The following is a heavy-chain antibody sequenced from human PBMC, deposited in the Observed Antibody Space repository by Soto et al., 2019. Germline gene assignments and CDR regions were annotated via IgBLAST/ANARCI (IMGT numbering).Heavy chain of an antibody. CDR3: AKALVPALTAKFGY. CDR1: GFIFNNYA. CDR2: VTASGGGT. V-gene: IGHV3-23*01. J-gene: IGHJ4*02. Sequence: GGSLRLSCAASGFIFNNYAMTWVRQAPGRGLEWVSTVTASGGGTFYANSVKGRFTISRDNSRNTLHLQMSSLRVEDTALYYCAKALVPALTAKFGYWGQGTLVTVSS. D-gene: IGHD5-18*01.